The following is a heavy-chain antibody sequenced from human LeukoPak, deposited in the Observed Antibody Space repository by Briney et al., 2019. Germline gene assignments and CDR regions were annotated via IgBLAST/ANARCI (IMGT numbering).Heavy chain of an antibody. CDR2: ISAYNANA. D-gene: IGHD1-14*01. V-gene: IGHV1-18*01. Sequence: ASVKVSCKASGYTFTSYGISWVRQPPAQGREWMGWISAYNANADYAQKLQGRVTMTTETSPSTAYMELRSLRSDDTAGYYCARTRTRKHNDWFDPWGQGTLVTVAS. CDR1: GYTFTSYG. CDR3: ARTRTRKHNDWFDP. J-gene: IGHJ5*02.